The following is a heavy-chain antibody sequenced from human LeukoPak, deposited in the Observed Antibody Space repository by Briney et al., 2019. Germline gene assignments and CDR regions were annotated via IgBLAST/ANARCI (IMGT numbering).Heavy chain of an antibody. CDR3: ARDRSAPHMLWNAFEI. D-gene: IGHD2-8*01. V-gene: IGHV3-48*04. CDR2: ISSSSSTI. CDR1: GFTFSSYS. Sequence: GGSLRLSCAASGFTFSSYSMNWVRQAPGKGLEWVSYISSSSSTIYYADSVKGRFTVSRDNARNSLSLQMNSLRAEDTAVYYCARDRSAPHMLWNAFEIWGQGTMVTVSS. J-gene: IGHJ3*02.